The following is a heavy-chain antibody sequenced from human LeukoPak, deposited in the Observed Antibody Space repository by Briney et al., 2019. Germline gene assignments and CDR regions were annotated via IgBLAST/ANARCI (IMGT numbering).Heavy chain of an antibody. CDR1: GYTFTGYY. Sequence: GASVKVSCKAAGYTFTGYYMHWVRQAPGQGLEWMGWINPNSGGTNYAQKFQGRVTMTRDTSSSTAYMELSRLTSDDTAVYFCARDPLPKEDYYGSRSYYMDVWGKGTTVTISS. J-gene: IGHJ6*03. D-gene: IGHD3-10*01. V-gene: IGHV1-2*02. CDR2: INPNSGGT. CDR3: ARDPLPKEDYYGSRSYYMDV.